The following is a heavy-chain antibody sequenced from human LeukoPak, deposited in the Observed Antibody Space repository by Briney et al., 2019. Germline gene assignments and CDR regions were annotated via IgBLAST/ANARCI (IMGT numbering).Heavy chain of an antibody. V-gene: IGHV3-23*01. CDR2: MSGSGGST. CDR3: QYYYDSSGYSVDDY. D-gene: IGHD3-22*01. J-gene: IGHJ4*02. CDR1: GFTFSSYA. Sequence: GGSLRLSCAASGFTFSSYAMCWVRQAPGKGLEWVSAMSGSGGSTYYADSVKGRFTISRDNSKNTLYLQMNSLRAEDTAVYYCQYYYDSSGYSVDDYWGQGTLVTVSS.